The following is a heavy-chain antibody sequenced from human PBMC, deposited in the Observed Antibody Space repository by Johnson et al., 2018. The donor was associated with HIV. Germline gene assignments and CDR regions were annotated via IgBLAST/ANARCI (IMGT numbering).Heavy chain of an antibody. D-gene: IGHD3-10*01. CDR3: AKDLFYGSGSWGAFDI. V-gene: IGHV3-30*02. CDR2: IRYDGSNK. J-gene: IGHJ3*02. CDR1: GFTFSSYA. Sequence: QVQLVESGGGVVQPGGSLRLSCAASGFTFSSYAMHWVRQAPGKGLEWVAFIRYDGSNKYYANSVKGRFTISRDNSKNTLYLQMNSLRAEDTAVYYCAKDLFYGSGSWGAFDIWGQGTIVTVSS.